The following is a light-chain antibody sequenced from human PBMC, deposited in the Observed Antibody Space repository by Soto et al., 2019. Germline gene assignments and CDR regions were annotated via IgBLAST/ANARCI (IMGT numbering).Light chain of an antibody. J-gene: IGKJ1*01. CDR1: QNIKTY. CDR3: QQSFSFPWT. V-gene: IGKV1-39*01. Sequence: DIRMTQSPSSLSASVGERVTITCRPSQNIKTYLNWYQQNPGKAPQLLIYGESSLQSGVPSRFTGSGSGADFSLTINGLQPEDLATYSCQQSFSFPWTFGQGTKIEIK. CDR2: GES.